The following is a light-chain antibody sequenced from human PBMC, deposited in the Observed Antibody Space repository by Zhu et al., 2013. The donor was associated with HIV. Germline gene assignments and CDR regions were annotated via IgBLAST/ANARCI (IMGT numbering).Light chain of an antibody. CDR1: QSVSQW. V-gene: IGKV1-5*03. CDR3: QQYNQDSKT. J-gene: IGKJ1*01. Sequence: DIQMTQSPSALSASVGDRVTITCRASQSVSQWVAWYQQRPGQAPKLLIYKASTLQSGVPSRFSGSGSGTDFSLTINSLQPDDSATYYCQQYNQDSKTFGQGTKVEIK. CDR2: KAS.